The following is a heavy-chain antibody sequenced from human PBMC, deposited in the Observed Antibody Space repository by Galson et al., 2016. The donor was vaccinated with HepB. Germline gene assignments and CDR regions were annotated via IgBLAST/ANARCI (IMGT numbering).Heavy chain of an antibody. CDR1: GYTFVDYF. CDR2: INPKNGAT. CDR3: ARGLGHFAEDKRQWSKYFDF. J-gene: IGHJ4*02. Sequence: QSGAEVKKPGASVKVSCKALGYTFVDYFIHWVRQVPGQGLEWMGYINPKNGATISEARFQGRVTMTRDTSISTVYLQLNSLQSGDTAVYYCARGLGHFAEDKRQWSKYFDFWGRGTLVTVSS. D-gene: IGHD2-15*01. V-gene: IGHV1-2*02.